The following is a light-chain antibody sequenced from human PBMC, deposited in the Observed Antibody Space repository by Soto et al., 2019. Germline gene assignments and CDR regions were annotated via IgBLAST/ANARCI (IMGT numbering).Light chain of an antibody. CDR3: SSYTSSSRPT. CDR1: SSDVGGYNY. V-gene: IGLV2-14*01. Sequence: QSALTQPASVSGSPGQSITISCTGTSSDVGGYNYVSWYQQHPGKAPKLMIYEVSNRPSGVSNRFSGSKSGNTASLTISGLQAEDEADDYCSSYTSSSRPTFGTGTKLTVL. CDR2: EVS. J-gene: IGLJ1*01.